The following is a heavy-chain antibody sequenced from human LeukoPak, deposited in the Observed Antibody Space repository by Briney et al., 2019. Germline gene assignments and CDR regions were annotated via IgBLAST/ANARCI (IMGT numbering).Heavy chain of an antibody. CDR3: ARKGVYGSGSYYKEYYFDY. V-gene: IGHV1-2*04. J-gene: IGHJ4*02. CDR1: GYTFTGYY. D-gene: IGHD3-10*01. Sequence: ASVKVSCKASGYTFTGYYMHWVRQAPGQGLEWMGWINPNSGGTNYAQKFQGWVTMTRDTSISTAYMELSRLRSDDTAVYYCARKGVYGSGSYYKEYYFDYWGQGTLVTVSS. CDR2: INPNSGGT.